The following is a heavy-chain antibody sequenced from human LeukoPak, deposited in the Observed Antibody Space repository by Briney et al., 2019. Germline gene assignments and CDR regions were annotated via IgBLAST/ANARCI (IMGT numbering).Heavy chain of an antibody. Sequence: GRSLRLSCAVSGFTFTSYGMHWVRQGPGKGLEWVAGIWYDGSQKYYADSVKGRLTISRDNSKNTLYLQMNSLRAEDTAVYYCARDRQGTPGTFDIWGQGTMVTVSP. V-gene: IGHV3-33*01. D-gene: IGHD1-1*01. CDR3: ARDRQGTPGTFDI. CDR1: GFTFTSYG. J-gene: IGHJ3*02. CDR2: IWYDGSQK.